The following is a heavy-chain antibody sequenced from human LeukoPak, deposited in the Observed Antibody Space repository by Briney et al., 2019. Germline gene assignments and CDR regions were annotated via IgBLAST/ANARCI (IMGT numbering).Heavy chain of an antibody. Sequence: PGGSLTLSCAASGFSFGIYGMRWVRQAPGKGLEWVAFIWTNGRDEYYADSVKGRFTVSRDNSNNVLYLHMNSVRAEDTAVYYCARDRNNYYFDHCGQGTRVTVSS. J-gene: IGHJ4*02. CDR3: ARDRNNYYFDH. CDR2: IWTNGRDE. D-gene: IGHD1-20*01. V-gene: IGHV3-33*01. CDR1: GFSFGIYG.